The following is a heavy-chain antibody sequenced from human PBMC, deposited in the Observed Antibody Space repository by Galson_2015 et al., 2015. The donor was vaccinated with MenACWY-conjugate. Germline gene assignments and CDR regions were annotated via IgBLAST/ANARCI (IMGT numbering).Heavy chain of an antibody. V-gene: IGHV3-23*01. J-gene: IGHJ4*02. D-gene: IGHD2-8*01. CDR2: ISGSGDET. Sequence: SLRLSCAASGFSFSNYAMNWVRQAPGKGLEWVSLISGSGDETYHADSVKGRFTISRGNSKNTLYLQMNSLRVEDTAVYYCAKDEKYCTTDCYCWGQGTLLTVSS. CDR1: GFSFSNYA. CDR3: AKDEKYCTTDCYC.